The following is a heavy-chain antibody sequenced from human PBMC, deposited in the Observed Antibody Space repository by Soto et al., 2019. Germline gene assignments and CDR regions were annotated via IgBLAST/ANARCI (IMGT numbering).Heavy chain of an antibody. D-gene: IGHD3-3*01. J-gene: IGHJ6*04. CDR1: GYTFSRYA. CDR3: AKEGGYDFWSGPLPAV. Sequence: GGYLRLTCAPCGYTFSRYAMGWVRQASGKELKWVSSISGSCGSTYYADSVRGRFTISRDNSKNTLYLQMNSLRAEDTAVYYCAKEGGYDFWSGPLPAVWGKGTTVTVSS. V-gene: IGHV3-23*01. CDR2: ISGSCGST.